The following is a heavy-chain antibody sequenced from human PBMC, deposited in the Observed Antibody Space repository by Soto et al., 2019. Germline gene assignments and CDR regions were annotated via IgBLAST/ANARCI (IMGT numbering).Heavy chain of an antibody. Sequence: QVQLQESGPGLVKPSQTLSLTCTVSGGSISSGGYYWSWIRQHPGKGLEWIGYIYYSGSTYYNPSLKSRVTISVDTSKNQFSLKLSSVTAADTAVYYCARSSIAAAGPDYFDYWGQEPWSPSPQ. D-gene: IGHD6-13*01. V-gene: IGHV4-31*03. CDR2: IYYSGST. CDR3: ARSSIAAAGPDYFDY. J-gene: IGHJ4*01. CDR1: GGSISSGGYY.